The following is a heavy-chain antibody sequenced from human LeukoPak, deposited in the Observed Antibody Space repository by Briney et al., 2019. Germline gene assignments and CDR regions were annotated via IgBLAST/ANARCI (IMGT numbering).Heavy chain of an antibody. Sequence: GASVKVSCKASGGSFSSYAILWVRQAPGQGLEWMGGINPVFNTPHYAPKFQGRVTITMDESTSTVYMELSSLKPEDTAVFYCARVSARDCSSNSCWGWLDPWGQGTLVTVSS. V-gene: IGHV1-69*05. J-gene: IGHJ5*02. D-gene: IGHD2-2*01. CDR2: INPVFNTP. CDR3: ARVSARDCSSNSCWGWLDP. CDR1: GGSFSSYA.